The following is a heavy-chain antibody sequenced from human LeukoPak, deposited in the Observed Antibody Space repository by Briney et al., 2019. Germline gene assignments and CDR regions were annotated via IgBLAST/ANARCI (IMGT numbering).Heavy chain of an antibody. V-gene: IGHV3-30*18. CDR1: GFSFRSYV. CDR2: ISYDVSNK. D-gene: IGHD3-9*01. Sequence: GRSLRLSCAASGFSFRSYVMHWVRQAPGKGLEWVALISYDVSNKYYVDSVKGRFTISRDNSKNTLYLQMHSLRAEDTAVYYCAKDGSRGYDIVTGYSSAFWDIWGQGTMVTVSS. J-gene: IGHJ3*02. CDR3: AKDGSRGYDIVTGYSSAFWDI.